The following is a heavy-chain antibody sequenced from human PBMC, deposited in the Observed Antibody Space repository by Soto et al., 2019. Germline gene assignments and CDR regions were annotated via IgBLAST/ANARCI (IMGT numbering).Heavy chain of an antibody. J-gene: IGHJ6*02. D-gene: IGHD3-9*01. CDR3: ARHNPSYYDILTGYQYYYYYYGMDV. V-gene: IGHV4-39*01. Sequence: SETLSLTCTVSGGSISDDTYYWGWIRQPPGKGLEWIGSIYYSGTSSYNPSLESRVTISVDTSKNQFSLKLSSVTAADTAVYYCARHNPSYYDILTGYQYYYYYYGMDVWGQGTTVTVSS. CDR2: IYYSGTS. CDR1: GGSISDDTYY.